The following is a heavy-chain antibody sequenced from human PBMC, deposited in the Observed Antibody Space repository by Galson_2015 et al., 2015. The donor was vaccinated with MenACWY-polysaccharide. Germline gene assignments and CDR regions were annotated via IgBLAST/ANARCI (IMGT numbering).Heavy chain of an antibody. V-gene: IGHV1-69*13. D-gene: IGHD4-17*01. CDR2: IIPIFGTA. CDR1: GGTFSSYA. Sequence: SVKVSCKASGGTFSSYAISWARQAPGQGLEWMGGIIPIFGTANYAQKFQGRVTITADESTSTAYMELSSLRSEDTAVYYCARAPNFYGDCVGWFDPWGQGTLVTVSS. J-gene: IGHJ5*02. CDR3: ARAPNFYGDCVGWFDP.